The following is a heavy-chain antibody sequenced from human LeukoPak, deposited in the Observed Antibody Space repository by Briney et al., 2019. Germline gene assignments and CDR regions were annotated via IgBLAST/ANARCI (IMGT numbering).Heavy chain of an antibody. D-gene: IGHD5-24*01. V-gene: IGHV4-30-4*01. CDR2: IYYSGST. Sequence: SETLSLTCTVSGGSISSGDYYWSWIRQPPGKGLEWIGYIYYSGSTYYNPSLKSRVTISVDTSKNQFSLKLSSVTAADTAVYYCARAGGEMATIHYFDYWGQGTLVTVSS. J-gene: IGHJ4*02. CDR3: ARAGGEMATIHYFDY. CDR1: GGSISSGDYY.